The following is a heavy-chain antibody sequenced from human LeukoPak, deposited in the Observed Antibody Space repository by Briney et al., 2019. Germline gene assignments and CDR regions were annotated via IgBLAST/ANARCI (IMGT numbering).Heavy chain of an antibody. Sequence: GRSLRLSCAASGFTFSGFVIYCVPQAPGKSLEWVAVISSDGSNKYYADSVKGRCTISRDNSKNTLYLQMNSLRADDTAVYYCAKDQRRGYSYGFDYWGQGTLITVSS. D-gene: IGHD5-18*01. CDR1: GFTFSGFV. CDR2: ISSDGSNK. V-gene: IGHV3-30*18. CDR3: AKDQRRGYSYGFDY. J-gene: IGHJ4*02.